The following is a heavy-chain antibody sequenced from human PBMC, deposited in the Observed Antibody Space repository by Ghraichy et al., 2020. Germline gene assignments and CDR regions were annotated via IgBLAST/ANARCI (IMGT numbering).Heavy chain of an antibody. Sequence: GSLRLSCTVSGYSIRSGYFWGWVRQSPGKGLEWIGSVYHTGSTHHNPSLERRLTILVDTSMNHFSLKLRSVTAADTAVYYCARPSSHNDLEGFDIWGQGTVVIVSS. CDR3: ARPSSHNDLEGFDI. V-gene: IGHV4-38-2*02. D-gene: IGHD1-1*01. CDR2: VYHTGST. J-gene: IGHJ3*02. CDR1: GYSIRSGYF.